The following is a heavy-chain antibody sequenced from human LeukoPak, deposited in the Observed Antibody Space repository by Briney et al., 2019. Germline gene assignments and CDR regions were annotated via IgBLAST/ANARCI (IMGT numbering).Heavy chain of an antibody. Sequence: ASVKVSCKASGYTFTSYHMHWVRQAPGQGLEWMGIIHPSGGSTSYAQKFQGRVTMTRDTSTSTVYMELSSLRSEDTAVYYCARGRRGAEYYYYGMGVWGQGTTVTVSS. J-gene: IGHJ6*02. CDR1: GYTFTSYH. V-gene: IGHV1-46*01. CDR3: ARGRRGAEYYYYGMGV. D-gene: IGHD3-10*01. CDR2: IHPSGGST.